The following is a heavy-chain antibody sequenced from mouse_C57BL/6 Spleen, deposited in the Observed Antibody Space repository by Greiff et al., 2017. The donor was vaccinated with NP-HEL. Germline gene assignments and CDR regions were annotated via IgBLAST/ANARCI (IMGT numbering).Heavy chain of an antibody. Sequence: QVQLKQPGAELVKPGASVQLSCKASGYTFTSYWMHWVKQRPGQGLEWIGMIHPNSGSTNYNEKFKSKATLTVDKSSSTAYMQLNSLTSEDSAVYYCARGGAQAPYCDYWGQGTTLTVSS. CDR2: IHPNSGST. CDR3: ARGGAQAPYCDY. D-gene: IGHD3-2*02. CDR1: GYTFTSYW. J-gene: IGHJ2*01. V-gene: IGHV1-64*01.